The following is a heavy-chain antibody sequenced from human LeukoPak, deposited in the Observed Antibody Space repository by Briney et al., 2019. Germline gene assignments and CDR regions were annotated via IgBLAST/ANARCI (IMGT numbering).Heavy chain of an antibody. Sequence: GGSLRLSCAASDFSFITYAMSWVRQAPGKGLEWVSTISGGGDATYYADSVKGRFTISRDNSKNTLYLQMNSLRVEDMAVYYCARDSSMLRGPLVIYYFDFWGQGTLVTVSS. J-gene: IGHJ4*02. V-gene: IGHV3-23*01. CDR1: DFSFITYA. D-gene: IGHD3-10*01. CDR2: ISGGGDAT. CDR3: ARDSSMLRGPLVIYYFDF.